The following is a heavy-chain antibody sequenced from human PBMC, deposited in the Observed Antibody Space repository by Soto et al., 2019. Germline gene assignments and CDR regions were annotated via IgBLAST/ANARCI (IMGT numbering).Heavy chain of an antibody. J-gene: IGHJ4*02. CDR3: ARKGVEATWGAINF. Sequence: QGQLQQWGAGLVKPSETLSLTCAVPGGFFSTNCWMWIRQPPGKGLEWIGEIDNRGRTNYHPSLKSRVTVALDTSKSQVSLKLTSVTAADTAVYYCARKGVEATWGAINFWGQGTLVTVSS. CDR1: GGFFSTNC. D-gene: IGHD5-12*01. CDR2: IDNRGRT. V-gene: IGHV4-34*01.